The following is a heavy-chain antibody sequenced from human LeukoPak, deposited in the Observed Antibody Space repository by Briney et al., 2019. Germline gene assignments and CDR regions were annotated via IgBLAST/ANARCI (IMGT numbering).Heavy chain of an antibody. D-gene: IGHD6-13*01. CDR2: IYYSGST. CDR3: ARQNRIAGYFDY. Sequence: PSETLSLTCTVSGGSISSYYWSWIRQPPGKGLEWIGYIYYSGSTNYNPSLKSRVTISVDTSKNQFSLKLSSVTAADTAVYYCARQNRIAGYFDYWGQGTLVTVSS. CDR1: GGSISSYY. J-gene: IGHJ4*03. V-gene: IGHV4-59*01.